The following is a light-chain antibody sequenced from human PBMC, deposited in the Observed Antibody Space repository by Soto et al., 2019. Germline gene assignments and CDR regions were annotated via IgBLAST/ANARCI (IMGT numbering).Light chain of an antibody. V-gene: IGKV1-5*01. CDR1: QSISSW. CDR2: DAS. Sequence: DIQMTQSPSTLSASVGDRVTITCRASQSISSWLAWYQQKPGKAPKLLIYDASYLERGVPSRFSGSGSGTEGTLTISSLQPDDLATYYCQQYNSFWTFGQGTKVEI. J-gene: IGKJ1*01. CDR3: QQYNSFWT.